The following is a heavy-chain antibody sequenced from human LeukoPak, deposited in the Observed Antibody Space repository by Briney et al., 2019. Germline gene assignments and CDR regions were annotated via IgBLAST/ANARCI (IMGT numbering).Heavy chain of an antibody. D-gene: IGHD6-13*01. CDR3: AKDIGHSSSGNFDY. Sequence: GRSLRLSCAASGFTFDDYAMHWVRQAPGKGLEWVSGISWNSGSIGYADSVKSRFTISRDNAKNSLYLQMNSLRAEDTALYYCAKDIGHSSSGNFDYWGQGTLVTVSS. V-gene: IGHV3-9*01. J-gene: IGHJ4*02. CDR1: GFTFDDYA. CDR2: ISWNSGSI.